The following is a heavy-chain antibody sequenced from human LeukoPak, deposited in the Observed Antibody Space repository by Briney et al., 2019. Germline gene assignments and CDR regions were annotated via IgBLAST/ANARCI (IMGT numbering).Heavy chain of an antibody. V-gene: IGHV1-2*06. CDR1: GYTFTGYY. CDR3: TRTRDTESGY. D-gene: IGHD5-24*01. Sequence: ASVKVSCKASGYTFTGYYMHWVRQAHGQGLEWMGRINPNSGGTNYAQKFQGRVTMTRDTSISTAYMELSRLRSDDTAVYYCTRTRDTESGYRGQGTLVTVSS. J-gene: IGHJ4*02. CDR2: INPNSGGT.